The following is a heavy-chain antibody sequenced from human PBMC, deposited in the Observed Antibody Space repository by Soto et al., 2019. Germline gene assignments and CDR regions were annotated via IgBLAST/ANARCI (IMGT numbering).Heavy chain of an antibody. V-gene: IGHV4-39*01. CDR1: GGSITTSSYY. CDR3: PRSYCRTMSCPPAY. CDR2: IYYRGST. J-gene: IGHJ4*02. Sequence: SETLSLTCTVSGGSITTSSYYWGWIREPPGKGLEWIGSIYYRGSTYHNPSLKSRVTISADTSKSQFSLKLSSVTAADTAVYYCPRSYCRTMSCPPAYWGQGTLVTLSS. D-gene: IGHD2-2*01.